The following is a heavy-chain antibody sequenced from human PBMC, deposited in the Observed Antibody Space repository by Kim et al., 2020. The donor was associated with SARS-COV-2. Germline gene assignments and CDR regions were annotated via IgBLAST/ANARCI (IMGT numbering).Heavy chain of an antibody. CDR2: ISSSSSYI. D-gene: IGHD3-10*01. V-gene: IGHV3-21*01. CDR1: GFTFSSYS. J-gene: IGHJ4*02. Sequence: GGSLRLSCAASGFTFSSYSMNWVRQAPGKGLEWVSFISSSSSYIYYADSVKGRFTFSRDNAKNSLYLQMNSLRAEDTAVYYCARVSSLPVLLWFGESKSGPLDYWGQGTLVTVSS. CDR3: ARVSSLPVLLWFGESKSGPLDY.